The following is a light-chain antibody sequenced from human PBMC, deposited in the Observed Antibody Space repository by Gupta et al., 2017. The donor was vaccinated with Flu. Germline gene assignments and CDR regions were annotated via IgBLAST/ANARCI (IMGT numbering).Light chain of an antibody. CDR1: SRDVWSDNV. Sequence: TSRDVWSDNVVSWYQQHPGKAPKLMMYEVSKRPSGVSNRFSGSKSGTTAFLTISGLQTEDEADYHCCSYAGSSTWVFGGGTKLTVL. CDR3: CSYAGSSTWV. V-gene: IGLV2-23*02. CDR2: EVS. J-gene: IGLJ3*02.